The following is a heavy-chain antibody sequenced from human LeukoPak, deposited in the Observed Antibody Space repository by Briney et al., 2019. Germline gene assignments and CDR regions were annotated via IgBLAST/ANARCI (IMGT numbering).Heavy chain of an antibody. Sequence: ASVKVSCKASGYTFTGNDIHWMRQAPGQGLEWMGRIIPNSGATNYAQKFQGRVTVTRDTSISTAYMELSRLRSEDTAVYYCARGAAGGLDYWGQGTLAAVSS. J-gene: IGHJ4*02. CDR1: GYTFTGND. CDR2: IIPNSGAT. V-gene: IGHV1-2*06. D-gene: IGHD3-10*01. CDR3: ARGAAGGLDY.